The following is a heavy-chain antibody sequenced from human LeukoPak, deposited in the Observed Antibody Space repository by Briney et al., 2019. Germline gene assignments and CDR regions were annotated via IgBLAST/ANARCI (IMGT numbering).Heavy chain of an antibody. Sequence: GGSLRLSCTASGFTFSTYALSWVRQAPGKGLEWVSAISASGDATYYADSVKGRFTISRDNSKNTLYLQMNSLRAEDTAVYYCARETNVYSSSWADYWGQGTLVTVSS. V-gene: IGHV3-23*01. CDR3: ARETNVYSSSWADY. D-gene: IGHD6-13*01. CDR2: ISASGDAT. CDR1: GFTFSTYA. J-gene: IGHJ4*02.